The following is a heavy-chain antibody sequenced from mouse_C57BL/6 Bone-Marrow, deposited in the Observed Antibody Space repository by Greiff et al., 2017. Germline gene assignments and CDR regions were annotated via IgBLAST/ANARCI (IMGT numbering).Heavy chain of an antibody. J-gene: IGHJ2*01. V-gene: IGHV5-6*01. CDR2: ISSGGSYT. CDR3: ARQGSYDGYYGY. Sequence: EVKVVESGGDLVKPGGSLKLSCAASGFTFSSYGMSWVRQTPDKRLEWVATISSGGSYTYYPDSVKGRFTISRDNAKTTLYLQMSSLKSEDTAMYYCARQGSYDGYYGYWGQGTTLTVSS. D-gene: IGHD2-3*01. CDR1: GFTFSSYG.